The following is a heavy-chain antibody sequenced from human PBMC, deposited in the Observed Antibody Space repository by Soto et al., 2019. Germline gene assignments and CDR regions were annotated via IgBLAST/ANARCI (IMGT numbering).Heavy chain of an antibody. D-gene: IGHD3-3*01. CDR1: GFTFSSYS. V-gene: IGHV3-48*02. CDR2: ISSSSSTI. CDR3: ARSYDFWSGYSHFDY. J-gene: IGHJ4*02. Sequence: PVGSLRLSFAASGFTFSSYSMNCFRQAPGKGLEWVSYISSSSSTIYYADSVKGRFTISRDNAKNSLYLQMNSLRDEDTAVYYCARSYDFWSGYSHFDYWGQGT.